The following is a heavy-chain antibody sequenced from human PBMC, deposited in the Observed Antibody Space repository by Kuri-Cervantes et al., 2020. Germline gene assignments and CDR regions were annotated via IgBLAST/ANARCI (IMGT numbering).Heavy chain of an antibody. J-gene: IGHJ4*02. CDR3: ASDAVGTRAPRFDY. CDR2: MFHSGNS. V-gene: IGHV4-59*01. Sequence: SETLSLTCTVSGGSIGNYYWSWIRQPPGKGLEWIGYMFHSGNSNFDPSLKSRVTMSIDTSKNQFSLKLNSVTAADTAVHYCASDAVGTRAPRFDYWGQGTLVTVSS. D-gene: IGHD1-26*01. CDR1: GGSIGNYY.